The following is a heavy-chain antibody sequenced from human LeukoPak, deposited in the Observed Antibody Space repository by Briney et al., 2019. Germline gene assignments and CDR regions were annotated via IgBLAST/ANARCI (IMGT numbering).Heavy chain of an antibody. Sequence: GGSLRLSCAVSGFTFSSYWMTWVRQAPGKGLEWVANIKQDGSEKYYVDPVKGRFTISRDNAKNSLYLQMNSLRVEDTAVYYCATKQGGKMATMRDHYYYYMDVWGKGTTVTVSS. CDR3: ATKQGGKMATMRDHYYYYMDV. D-gene: IGHD5-12*01. CDR1: GFTFSSYW. V-gene: IGHV3-7*01. CDR2: IKQDGSEK. J-gene: IGHJ6*03.